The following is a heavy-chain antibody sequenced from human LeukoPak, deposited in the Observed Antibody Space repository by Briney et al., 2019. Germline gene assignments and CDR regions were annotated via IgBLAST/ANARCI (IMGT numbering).Heavy chain of an antibody. Sequence: SETMSLTCTVSGGSISSGGYYWSWIRQHPGKGLEWIGYIYYSGSTYYNPSLKSRVTISVDTSKNQFSLKLSSVTAADTAVYYCARTYTIFGVVIIRDAFDIWGQGTMVTVSS. CDR3: ARTYTIFGVVIIRDAFDI. J-gene: IGHJ3*02. D-gene: IGHD3-3*01. V-gene: IGHV4-31*03. CDR1: GGSISSGGYY. CDR2: IYYSGST.